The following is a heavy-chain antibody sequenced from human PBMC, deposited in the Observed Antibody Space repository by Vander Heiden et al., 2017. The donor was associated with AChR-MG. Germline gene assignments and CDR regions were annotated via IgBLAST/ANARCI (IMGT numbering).Heavy chain of an antibody. D-gene: IGHD6-19*01. V-gene: IGHV2-5*02. Sequence: QITLKESGPTLVKPTQTLTLTCTFSGFPLSTSGVGVGWIRQPPGKALEWLALIYWDDDKRYSPSLKSRLTITKDTSKNQVVLTMTNMDPVDTATYYCAHSGIAVAEPIGRGWFDPWGQGTLVTVSS. J-gene: IGHJ5*02. CDR3: AHSGIAVAEPIGRGWFDP. CDR2: IYWDDDK. CDR1: GFPLSTSGVG.